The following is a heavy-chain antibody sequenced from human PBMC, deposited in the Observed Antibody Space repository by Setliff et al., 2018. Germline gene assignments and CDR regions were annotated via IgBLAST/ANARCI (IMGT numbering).Heavy chain of an antibody. Sequence: PGGSLRLSCDASGFTVSSNYMSWVRQAPGKGLEWVSVIYSGGGTYYADSAKGRFIISRDNSKNTLYFQMNSLRAEDTAVYYCARDPDTAMVRNDAFDVWGQGTMVTVSS. D-gene: IGHD5-18*01. CDR1: GFTVSSNY. CDR2: IYSGGGT. J-gene: IGHJ3*01. CDR3: ARDPDTAMVRNDAFDV. V-gene: IGHV3-66*02.